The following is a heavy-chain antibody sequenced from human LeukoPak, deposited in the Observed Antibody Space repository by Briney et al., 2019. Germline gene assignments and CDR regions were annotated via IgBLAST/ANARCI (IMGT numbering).Heavy chain of an antibody. CDR3: AKDLGGSDAFDI. CDR1: GLMFSSYG. D-gene: IGHD3-16*01. CDR2: VSYDGTNK. V-gene: IGHV3-30*18. Sequence: PGGSLRLSCAASGLMFSSYGMHWVRQAPGKGLEWVAVVSYDGTNKFSADSVQGRFTISRDNSKNTLYLQMNSLRAEDTAMYYCAKDLGGSDAFDIWGQGTMVTVSS. J-gene: IGHJ3*02.